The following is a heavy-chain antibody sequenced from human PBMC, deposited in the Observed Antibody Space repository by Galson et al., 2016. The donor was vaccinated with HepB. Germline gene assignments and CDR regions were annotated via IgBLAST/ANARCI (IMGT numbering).Heavy chain of an antibody. CDR1: GGSISSYY. Sequence: SETLSLTCSVSGGSISSYYWSWVRQPPGKGLEWMGYIYYSGDTNYNPSLKSRVTISVDRSKNQFSLKLNSVTAADTAVYYCARHLHYYDTSGYFVDVFDIWGQGAMVTVSS. V-gene: IGHV4-59*08. D-gene: IGHD3-22*01. CDR3: ARHLHYYDTSGYFVDVFDI. CDR2: IYYSGDT. J-gene: IGHJ3*02.